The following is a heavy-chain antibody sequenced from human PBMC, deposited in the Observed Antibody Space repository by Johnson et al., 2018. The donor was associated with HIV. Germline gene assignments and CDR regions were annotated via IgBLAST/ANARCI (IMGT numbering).Heavy chain of an antibody. CDR2: ISYDGSNK. V-gene: IGHV3-30*04. J-gene: IGHJ3*02. CDR3: ARDPDI. CDR1: GFTFSSYA. Sequence: VHLVESGGGVVQPGRSLRLSCAASGFTFSSYAMHWVRQAPGKGLEWVAVISYDGSNKYYADSVKGRFTISRDNSKNTLDLQMNSLRAEDTAVYYCARDPDIWGQGTMVTVSS.